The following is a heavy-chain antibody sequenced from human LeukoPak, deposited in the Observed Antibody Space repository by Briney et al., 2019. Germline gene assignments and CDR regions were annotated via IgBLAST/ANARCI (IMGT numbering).Heavy chain of an antibody. J-gene: IGHJ3*02. CDR1: GFTFSNAW. Sequence: GGSLRLSCAASGFTFSNAWMNWVRQAPGKGLEWVSSISSSSSYIYYADSVKGRFTISRDNAKNSLYLQMNSLRAEDTAVYYCAREPTTMVQIPGSGDGRAFDIWGQGTMVTVSS. D-gene: IGHD3-10*01. V-gene: IGHV3-21*01. CDR3: AREPTTMVQIPGSGDGRAFDI. CDR2: ISSSSSYI.